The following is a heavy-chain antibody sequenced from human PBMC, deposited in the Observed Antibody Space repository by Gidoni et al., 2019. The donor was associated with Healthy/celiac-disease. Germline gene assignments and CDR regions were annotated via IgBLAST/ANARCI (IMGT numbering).Heavy chain of an antibody. CDR2: IYYSGST. CDR3: ARWKGYSSLFFDP. CDR1: GGSISSYY. J-gene: IGHJ5*02. D-gene: IGHD6-13*01. Sequence: QVQLQESGPGLVKPSETLSLTCTVSGGSISSYYWSWIRQPPGKGLEWIGYIYYSGSTNYNPSLKSRVTISVDTSKNQFSLKLSSVTAADTAVYYCARWKGYSSLFFDPWGQGTLVTVSS. V-gene: IGHV4-59*01.